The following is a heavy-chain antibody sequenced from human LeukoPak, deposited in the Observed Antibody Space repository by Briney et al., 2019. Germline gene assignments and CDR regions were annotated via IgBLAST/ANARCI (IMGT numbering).Heavy chain of an antibody. D-gene: IGHD3-9*01. Sequence: GGSLRLSCAASGFSVSSNYMNWVRQAPGKGLEWVSHISSTSSTIYYADSLKGRFTISRDNAKNSLYLQMNSLRAEDTAVYYCARVPLGRYFDWSSITWGQGTLVTVSS. J-gene: IGHJ5*02. CDR2: ISSTSSTI. CDR3: ARVPLGRYFDWSSIT. CDR1: GFSVSSNY. V-gene: IGHV3-48*01.